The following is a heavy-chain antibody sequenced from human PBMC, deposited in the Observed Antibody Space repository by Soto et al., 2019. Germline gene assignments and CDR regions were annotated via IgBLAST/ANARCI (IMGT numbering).Heavy chain of an antibody. Sequence: ASVTVSCKASGYTFTSYGICWVRQAPGQGLEWMGWISAYNGNTNYAQKLQGRVTMTTDTSTSTAYMELRSLRSDDTAVYYCARDMVVGYLDYWGQGTLVTVSS. J-gene: IGHJ4*02. CDR2: ISAYNGNT. V-gene: IGHV1-18*01. D-gene: IGHD1-26*01. CDR1: GYTFTSYG. CDR3: ARDMVVGYLDY.